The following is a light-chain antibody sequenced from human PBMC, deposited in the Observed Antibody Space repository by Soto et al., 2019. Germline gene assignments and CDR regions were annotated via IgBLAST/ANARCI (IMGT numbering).Light chain of an antibody. V-gene: IGKV2-24*01. CDR3: MQTAQFPRT. CDR2: QVS. Sequence: DIVMTQTPLSSPVTLGQPASISCRSSQSLVDSAGNTHLSWLQQRPGQPPRLLIYQVSNRFFGVPDRFSGSGAGTDFTLQISRVEAEDVGLYYCMQTAQFPRTFGQGTKVAIK. J-gene: IGKJ1*01. CDR1: QSLVDSAGNTH.